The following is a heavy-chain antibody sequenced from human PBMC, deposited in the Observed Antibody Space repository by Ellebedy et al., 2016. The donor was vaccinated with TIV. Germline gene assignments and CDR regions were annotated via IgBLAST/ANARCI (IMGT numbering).Heavy chain of an antibody. Sequence: GGSLRLSXAASGFTFNTYSMNWVRQAPGKGLEWVAFIRSSINSISYADSVKGRFTISRDDAENSLYLQMNSLRDEDTAVYYCARGGAGFDSMNRELSFDSWGQGTLVTVSS. CDR1: GFTFNTYS. D-gene: IGHD1-26*01. CDR3: ARGGAGFDSMNRELSFDS. V-gene: IGHV3-48*02. CDR2: IRSSINSI. J-gene: IGHJ4*02.